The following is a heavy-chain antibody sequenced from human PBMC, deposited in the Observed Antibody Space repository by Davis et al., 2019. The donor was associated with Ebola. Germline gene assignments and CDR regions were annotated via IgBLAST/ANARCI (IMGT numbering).Heavy chain of an antibody. CDR3: ARVVRAFGGVIVLGALDY. D-gene: IGHD3-16*02. J-gene: IGHJ4*02. CDR1: GLTFSSYA. CDR2: ISSNGGST. Sequence: PGGSLRLSCAASGLTFSSYAMHWVRQAPGKGLEYVSAISSNGGSTYYADSVKGRFTISRDNSKNTLYLQMGSLRAEDMAVYYCARVVRAFGGVIVLGALDYWGQGTLVTVSS. V-gene: IGHV3-64*02.